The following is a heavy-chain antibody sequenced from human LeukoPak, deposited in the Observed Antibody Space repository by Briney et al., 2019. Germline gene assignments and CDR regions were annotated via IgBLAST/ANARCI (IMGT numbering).Heavy chain of an antibody. CDR2: INQSGST. V-gene: IGHV4-34*01. CDR1: GGSFSDYY. J-gene: IGHJ4*02. Sequence: SETLSLTCAVYGGSFSDYYWSWIRQPPGKGLEWIGDINQSGSTNYNPSLKSRVTISVDTSKNQFSLKLSSVTAADTAVYYCARKAMVRRGFDYWGQGTLVTVSS. CDR3: ARKAMVRRGFDY. D-gene: IGHD5-18*01.